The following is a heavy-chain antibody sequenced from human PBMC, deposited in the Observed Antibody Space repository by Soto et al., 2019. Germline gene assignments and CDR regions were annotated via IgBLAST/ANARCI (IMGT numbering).Heavy chain of an antibody. D-gene: IGHD3-22*01. Sequence: SVKVSCKASGGTFSSYAISWVRQAPGQGLEWMGGIIPIFGTANYAQKFQGRVTITADESTSTAYMELSSLRSEDTAVYYCARGPMGVVVINYYYYGMAVWGQGTRVTVSS. V-gene: IGHV1-69*13. J-gene: IGHJ6*02. CDR3: ARGPMGVVVINYYYYGMAV. CDR1: GGTFSSYA. CDR2: IIPIFGTA.